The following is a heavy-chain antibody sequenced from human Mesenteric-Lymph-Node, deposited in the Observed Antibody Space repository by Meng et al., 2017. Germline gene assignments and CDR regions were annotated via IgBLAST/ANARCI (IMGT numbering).Heavy chain of an antibody. Sequence: QVQLRESGPGLVKPSQTLSLTCSVSGGSISSGDYYWSWIRQPPGKGLEWIGYIYYSGSTQYNPSLKSRITISRDMSKNQFSLKLSSVTAADTAVYYCARIVGVPGWFDPWGQGTLVTVSS. J-gene: IGHJ5*02. CDR3: ARIVGVPGWFDP. CDR1: GGSISSGDYY. D-gene: IGHD1-26*01. V-gene: IGHV4-30-4*01. CDR2: IYYSGST.